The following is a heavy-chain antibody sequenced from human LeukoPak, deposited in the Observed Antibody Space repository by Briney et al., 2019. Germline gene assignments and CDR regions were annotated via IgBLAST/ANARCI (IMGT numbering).Heavy chain of an antibody. J-gene: IGHJ4*02. CDR2: IKQEGSEK. Sequence: RGSLRLSCAASGFTFSSFWMSWVRQAPGKGLEWVANIKQEGSEKYYVGSVKGRFTISRDDARNSLYLQMNSLRAEDTAVYFCARGFELDYWGQGTLVTVSS. V-gene: IGHV3-7*01. CDR1: GFTFSSFW. CDR3: ARGFELDY.